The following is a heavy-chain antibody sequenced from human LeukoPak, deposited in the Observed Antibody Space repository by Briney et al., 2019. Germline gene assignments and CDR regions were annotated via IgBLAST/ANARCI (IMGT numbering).Heavy chain of an antibody. CDR2: ISYDGSNK. J-gene: IGHJ5*02. Sequence: PGGSLRLSCAASGFTFSSYGMHWVRQAPGKGLEWVAVISYDGSNKYYADSVKGRFTISRDNSKNTLYLQMNSLRAEDTAVHYCAKGALFDPWGQGTLVTVSS. V-gene: IGHV3-30*18. CDR1: GFTFSSYG. CDR3: AKGALFDP.